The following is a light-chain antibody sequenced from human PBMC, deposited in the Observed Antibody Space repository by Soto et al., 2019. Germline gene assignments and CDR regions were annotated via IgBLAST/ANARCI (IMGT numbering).Light chain of an antibody. CDR3: SSYTSISTYV. Sequence: QSALTQPASVSGSPGQSITIACTGTRSDVGGFNFVSWYQQHPGKAPKVIIYDVSDRPSGVSNRFSGSKSGNTASLTISGLQAEDEADYYCSSYTSISTYVFGTGTKVTVL. CDR1: RSDVGGFNF. CDR2: DVS. V-gene: IGLV2-14*01. J-gene: IGLJ1*01.